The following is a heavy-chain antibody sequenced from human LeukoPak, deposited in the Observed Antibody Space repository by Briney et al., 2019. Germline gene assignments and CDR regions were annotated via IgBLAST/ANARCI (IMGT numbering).Heavy chain of an antibody. CDR2: ITSSGTYI. Sequence: GGSLRLSCATSGFTFNNYNMNWVRQAPGRALEWVSSITSSGTYIFYADSVKGRFTISRDNSKNTLYLQINSLRAEDTAVYYCAKDHLPGIVVADKDYWGQGTLVTVSS. CDR3: AKDHLPGIVVADKDY. J-gene: IGHJ4*02. D-gene: IGHD6-19*01. CDR1: GFTFNNYN. V-gene: IGHV3-21*04.